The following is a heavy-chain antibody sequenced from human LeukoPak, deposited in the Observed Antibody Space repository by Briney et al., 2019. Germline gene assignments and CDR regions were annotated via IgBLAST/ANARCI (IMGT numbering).Heavy chain of an antibody. V-gene: IGHV4-39*01. J-gene: IGHJ4*02. CDR3: ARRTKVSSGNYHYFDF. CDR1: GGSISTSSSY. Sequence: SETLSLTCSVSGGSISTSSSYWDWIRQPPGMGLEWIGTIYHTGNTASNPSLKSRVTISVDTSRNQFSLKLASVTAADSAVYYCARRTKVSSGNYHYFDFWGQGTLATVSS. D-gene: IGHD3-22*01. CDR2: IYHTGNT.